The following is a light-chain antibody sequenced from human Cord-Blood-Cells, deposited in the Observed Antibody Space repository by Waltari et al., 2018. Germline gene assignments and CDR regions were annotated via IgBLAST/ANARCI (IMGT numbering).Light chain of an antibody. Sequence: DIVMTPSPESLAVSLGARPTITCNSSQSFLYSSNNKYYLAWYQQKPGQPPKLLSYWASTRESGVPDRFSGSESGTDFTLTISRLQAEDVAVYYCQQYYSTPFTFGPGTKVDIK. J-gene: IGKJ3*01. V-gene: IGKV4-1*01. CDR1: QSFLYSSNNKYY. CDR3: QQYYSTPFT. CDR2: WAS.